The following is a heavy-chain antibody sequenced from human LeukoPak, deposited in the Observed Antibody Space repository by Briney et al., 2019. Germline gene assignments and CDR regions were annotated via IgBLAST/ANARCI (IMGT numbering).Heavy chain of an antibody. V-gene: IGHV1-18*01. CDR2: ISANNGYT. Sequence: ASVKVSCKASGYTFISYGISWVRQAPGQGLEWMGWISANNGYTNYAQKLQGRVTMTTDTSTSTAYMELRNLKSDDTAVYYCARDPAAYSSRFSGMDVWGQGTTVTVSS. J-gene: IGHJ6*02. D-gene: IGHD3-16*02. CDR3: ARDPAAYSSRFSGMDV. CDR1: GYTFISYG.